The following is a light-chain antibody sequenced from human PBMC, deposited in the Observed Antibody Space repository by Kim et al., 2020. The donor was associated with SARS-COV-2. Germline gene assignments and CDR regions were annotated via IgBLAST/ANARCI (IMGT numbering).Light chain of an antibody. Sequence: ATINCKSSQSVFYTSNKRNYLAWYQKRPGQPPKLLLYWASTRGSGVHDRCSGSGSGTDFTLTISSLQAEDVAVYYCQQYYRTPLTFGGGTKVDIK. V-gene: IGKV4-1*01. CDR2: WAS. CDR1: QSVFYTSNKRNY. J-gene: IGKJ4*01. CDR3: QQYYRTPLT.